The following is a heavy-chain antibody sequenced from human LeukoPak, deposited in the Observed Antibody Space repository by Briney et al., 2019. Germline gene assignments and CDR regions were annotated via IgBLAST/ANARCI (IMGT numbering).Heavy chain of an antibody. J-gene: IGHJ6*02. CDR2: ISYDGSNK. Sequence: PGRSLRLSCAASGFTFSSYALHWIRQAPGKGLEWVAVISYDGSNKYYADSVKGRFTISRDNSKNTLYLQMNSLRAEDTAVYYCGRGHYGMDVWGQGTTVTVSS. CDR3: GRGHYGMDV. CDR1: GFTFSSYA. V-gene: IGHV3-30*04.